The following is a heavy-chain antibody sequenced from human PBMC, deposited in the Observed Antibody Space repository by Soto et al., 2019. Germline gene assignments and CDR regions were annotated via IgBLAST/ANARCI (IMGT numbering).Heavy chain of an antibody. CDR3: ASDRSGSKIDQ. J-gene: IGHJ4*02. CDR1: GGSISSGGHY. V-gene: IGHV4-31*03. CDR2: IYYSGTT. Sequence: QVQLQESGPELVKPSQTLTLTCTVSGGSISSGGHYWTWIRQLPGKGLEWIGFIYYSGTTFYNPALQRRVSISVDTSKNHFSPQLSSVTSADTAVYFCASDRSGSKIDQWGQGTLVTVSS. D-gene: IGHD3-22*01.